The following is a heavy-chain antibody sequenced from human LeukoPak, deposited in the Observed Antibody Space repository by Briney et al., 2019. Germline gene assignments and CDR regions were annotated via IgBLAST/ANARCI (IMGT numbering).Heavy chain of an antibody. Sequence: PGGSLRLSCAASGFTFSDYYMSWIRQAPGKGLGWVSYISSSGSTIYYADSVKGRFTISRDNAKNSLYLQMNSLRAEDTAVYYCAREVRYYDSSGYYQSWFDPWGQGTLVTVSS. J-gene: IGHJ5*02. CDR3: AREVRYYDSSGYYQSWFDP. CDR1: GFTFSDYY. V-gene: IGHV3-11*01. CDR2: ISSSGSTI. D-gene: IGHD3-22*01.